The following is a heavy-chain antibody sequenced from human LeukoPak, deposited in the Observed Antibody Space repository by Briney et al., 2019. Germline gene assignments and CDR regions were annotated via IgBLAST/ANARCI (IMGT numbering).Heavy chain of an antibody. Sequence: PGGSLRLSCAASGFTFSSDAMTWVRQAPGKGLEWVSSISGSGGSIYYADSVKGRFTIPRDNFKNTLYLRMNSLRAEDTAVYFCARGGWGDYAKYSFDYWGQGALVTLS. CDR3: ARGGWGDYAKYSFDY. V-gene: IGHV3-23*01. D-gene: IGHD4-17*01. CDR2: ISGSGGSI. CDR1: GFTFSSDA. J-gene: IGHJ4*02.